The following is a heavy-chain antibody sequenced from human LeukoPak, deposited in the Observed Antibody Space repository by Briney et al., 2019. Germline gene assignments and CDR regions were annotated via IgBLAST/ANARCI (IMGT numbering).Heavy chain of an antibody. CDR1: GGSISSSNW. CDR2: IYHSGST. D-gene: IGHD3-10*01. CDR3: ARDYYGSGSYRTETNWFDP. Sequence: SETLSLTCAVSGGSISSSNWWSWVRQPLGKGLEWIGEIYHSGSTNYNPSLKSRVTISVDKSKNQFSLKLSSVTAADTAVYYCARDYYGSGSYRTETNWFDPWGQGTLVTVSS. J-gene: IGHJ5*02. V-gene: IGHV4-4*02.